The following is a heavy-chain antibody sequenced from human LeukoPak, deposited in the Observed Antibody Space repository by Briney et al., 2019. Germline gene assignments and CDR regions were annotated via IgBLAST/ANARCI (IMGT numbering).Heavy chain of an antibody. Sequence: GGSLRLSCAASGFTFSSYAMSWVRQAPGKGLEWVGRIKSKTDGGTTDYAAPVKGRFTISRDDSKNTLYLQMNSLKTEDTAVYYCTTVAYDYGEGEGNFDYWGQGTLVTVSS. CDR2: IKSKTDGGTT. D-gene: IGHD4-17*01. CDR3: TTVAYDYGEGEGNFDY. V-gene: IGHV3-15*01. CDR1: GFTFSSYA. J-gene: IGHJ4*02.